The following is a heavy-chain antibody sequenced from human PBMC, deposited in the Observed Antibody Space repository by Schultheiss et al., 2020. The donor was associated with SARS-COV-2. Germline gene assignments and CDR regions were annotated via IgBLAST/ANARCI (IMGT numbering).Heavy chain of an antibody. CDR3: ARVGGGSEGWFDP. CDR1: GGSITSHY. Sequence: SQTLSLTCMVSGGSITSHYWSWIRQPPGKELEWIGYIYYNGVTNYNPSLRGRVTISVDTSKNQFSLKLSSVTAADTAVYYCARVGGGSEGWFDPWGQGTLVTVSS. CDR2: IYYNGVT. V-gene: IGHV4-59*11. J-gene: IGHJ5*02. D-gene: IGHD2-15*01.